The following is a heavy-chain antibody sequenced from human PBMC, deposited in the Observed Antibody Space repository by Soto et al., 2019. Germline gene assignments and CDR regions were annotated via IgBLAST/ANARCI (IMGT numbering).Heavy chain of an antibody. CDR1: GFTFSGSA. J-gene: IGHJ6*02. D-gene: IGHD6-25*01. CDR2: IRSKANSYAT. Sequence: GESLKISCAASGFTFSGSAMHWVRQASGKGLEWVGRIRSKANSYATAYAASVKGRFTISRDDSKNTAYLQMNSLKTEDTAVYYCTRPDSSDSSYYYYGMDVWGQGTTVTVSS. V-gene: IGHV3-73*01. CDR3: TRPDSSDSSYYYYGMDV.